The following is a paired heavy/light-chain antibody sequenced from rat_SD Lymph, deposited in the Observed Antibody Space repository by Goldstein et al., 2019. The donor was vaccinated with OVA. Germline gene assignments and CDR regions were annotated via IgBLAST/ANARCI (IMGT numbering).Heavy chain of an antibody. CDR3: TVWEPYYFDS. D-gene: IGHD5-1*01. J-gene: IGHJ2*01. V-gene: IGHV6-22*01. CDR2: VRNKNYNYAT. Sequence: EVQILETGGGLVKSGGSLRLSCTTSGFNFNDYFMNWVRQAPGKGLEWVAQVRNKNYNYATYYAGSLKGRVTISRDDSRSSVYLQVNDLSAEDTAIYYCTVWEPYYFDSWGQGVMVTVSS. CDR1: GFNFNDYF.
Light chain of an antibody. CDR1: QNIYKY. V-gene: IGKV15S2*01. CDR3: YQYNSGPET. J-gene: IGKJ1*01. Sequence: DIQMTQSPSLLSASVGDRVTLSCNTSQNIYKYLNWYQQKLGEAPKLLIYYTNSLQTGMPSRFSGSGSGTDYTLTISSLQPEDVATYYCYQYNSGPETFGGGTKLELK. CDR2: YTN.